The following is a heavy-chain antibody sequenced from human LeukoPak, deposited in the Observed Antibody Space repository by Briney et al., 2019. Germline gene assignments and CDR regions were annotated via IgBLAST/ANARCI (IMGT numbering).Heavy chain of an antibody. CDR2: ISYTGTYI. Sequence: GGSLRLSCAASAFSLNAYNMNWVRQAPGKGLEWVSSISYTGTYIYYADSVKGRFTISRDNAQNSLYLQMNSLRAEDAAIYYCVRDRGTYRPIDYWGQGTLVTVSS. J-gene: IGHJ4*02. D-gene: IGHD1-26*01. V-gene: IGHV3-21*04. CDR1: AFSLNAYN. CDR3: VRDRGTYRPIDY.